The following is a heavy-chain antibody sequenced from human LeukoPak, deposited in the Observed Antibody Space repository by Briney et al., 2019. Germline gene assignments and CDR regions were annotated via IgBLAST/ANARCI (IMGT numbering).Heavy chain of an antibody. D-gene: IGHD3-10*01. Sequence: SETLSLTCTVSGASISSSDRYWGWIRRPPGKGLEWIGSIYYSGITYHNPSLKSRVTISVDTSNNQFSLKMSSVTAADTAVYFCARHQEGMVRGVLYYMDVWGKGTTVIISS. CDR1: GASISSSDRY. CDR3: ARHQEGMVRGVLYYMDV. J-gene: IGHJ6*03. CDR2: IYYSGIT. V-gene: IGHV4-39*01.